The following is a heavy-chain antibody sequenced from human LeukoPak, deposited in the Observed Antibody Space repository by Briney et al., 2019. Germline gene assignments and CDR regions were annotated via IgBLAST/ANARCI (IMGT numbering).Heavy chain of an antibody. CDR3: ASWIATAARIGAFDI. CDR1: GYTFTSYA. CDR2: INAGNGNT. D-gene: IGHD2-2*03. V-gene: IGHV1-3*01. J-gene: IGHJ3*02. Sequence: ASVKVSCKASGYTFTSYAMHWVRQAPGQRLEWMGWINAGNGNTKYSQKFQGRVTITRDTSASTAYMELSSLRSEDTAVYYCASWIATAARIGAFDIWGQGTMVTVSS.